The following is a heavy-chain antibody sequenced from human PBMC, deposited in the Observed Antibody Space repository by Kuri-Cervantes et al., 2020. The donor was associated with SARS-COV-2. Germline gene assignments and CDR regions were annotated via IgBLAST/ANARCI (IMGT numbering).Heavy chain of an antibody. V-gene: IGHV4-34*01. Sequence: SQTLSLTCAVYGGSSSGYYWSWFRQPPGKGLEWIGEINHSGSTNYSPSLKSRVTISVDTSKNQFSLKLSSVTAADTAVYYCATSPEGSSTSYDYWGQGTLVTVSS. J-gene: IGHJ4*02. CDR2: INHSGST. CDR1: GGSSSGYY. D-gene: IGHD2-2*01. CDR3: ATSPEGSSTSYDY.